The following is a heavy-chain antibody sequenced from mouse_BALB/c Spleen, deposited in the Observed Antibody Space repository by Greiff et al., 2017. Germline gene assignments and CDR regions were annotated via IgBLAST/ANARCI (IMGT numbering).Heavy chain of an antibody. J-gene: IGHJ4*01. V-gene: IGHV5-17*02. Sequence: EVHLVESGGGLVQPGGSRKLSCAASGFTFSSFGMHWVRQAPEKGLEWVAYISSGSSTIYYADTVKGRFTISRDNPKNTLFLQMTRLRSEDTAMYYCARSGGYYYAMDYWGQGTSVTVSS. CDR2: ISSGSSTI. CDR3: ARSGGYYYAMDY. D-gene: IGHD3-1*01. CDR1: GFTFSSFG.